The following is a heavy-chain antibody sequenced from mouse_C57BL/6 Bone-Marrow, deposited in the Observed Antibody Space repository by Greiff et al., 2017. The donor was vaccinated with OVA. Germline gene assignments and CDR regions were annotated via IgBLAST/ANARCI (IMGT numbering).Heavy chain of an antibody. CDR2: INPNNGGT. J-gene: IGHJ4*01. CDR3: ARPPYYDPHGGYAMDY. V-gene: IGHV1-22*01. Sequence: VQLQQSGPELVKPGASVKMSCKASGYTFTDYNMHWVKQSHGKSLEWIGYINPNNGGTSYNQKFKGKATLTVNKSSSTAYMELRSLTSEDSAVYYCARPPYYDPHGGYAMDYWGQGTSVTVSS. CDR1: GYTFTDYN. D-gene: IGHD2-4*01.